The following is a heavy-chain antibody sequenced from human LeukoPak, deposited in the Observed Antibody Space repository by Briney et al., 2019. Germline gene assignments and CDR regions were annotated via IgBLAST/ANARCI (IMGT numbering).Heavy chain of an antibody. CDR3: AGVYSSNSEFDH. J-gene: IGHJ4*02. CDR1: GGSISHYY. V-gene: IGHV4-59*01. CDR2: IYYTGST. Sequence: SETLSLTCTVSGGSISHYYWNWIRQPPGKGLDWIGYIYYTGSTNYSPSLKSRVSISIDTSKNQFSLNLSSVTAADTAVYYCAGVYSSNSEFDHWGQGTLVTVSS. D-gene: IGHD6-13*01.